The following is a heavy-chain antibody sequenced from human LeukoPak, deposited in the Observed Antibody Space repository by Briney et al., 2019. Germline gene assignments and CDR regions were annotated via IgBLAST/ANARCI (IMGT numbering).Heavy chain of an antibody. CDR2: INHSGST. CDR3: ARSVYASSWYIDC. CDR1: GGSFSGYY. Sequence: KPSETLSLTCAVYGGSFSGYYWSWIRQPPGKGLEWIGEINHSGSTNYNPSLKSRVTISVDTSKNQFSLKLSSVTAADTAVYYCARSVYASSWYIDCWGQGTLVTVSS. D-gene: IGHD6-13*01. V-gene: IGHV4-34*01. J-gene: IGHJ4*02.